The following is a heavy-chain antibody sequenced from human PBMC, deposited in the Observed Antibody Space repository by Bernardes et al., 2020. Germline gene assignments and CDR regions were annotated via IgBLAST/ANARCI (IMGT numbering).Heavy chain of an antibody. J-gene: IGHJ4*02. V-gene: IGHV3-30*18. D-gene: IGHD4-17*01. Sequence: GGSLRLSCAASGFTFRSYGMHWVRQAPGKGLAWLATISYDGSNKYYADSVKGRFTISRDSSKNTLYLQMNSLRAEDTAVYYCTKDAIRDYLSYFDSWGQGTLVTVSS. CDR1: GFTFRSYG. CDR3: TKDAIRDYLSYFDS. CDR2: ISYDGSNK.